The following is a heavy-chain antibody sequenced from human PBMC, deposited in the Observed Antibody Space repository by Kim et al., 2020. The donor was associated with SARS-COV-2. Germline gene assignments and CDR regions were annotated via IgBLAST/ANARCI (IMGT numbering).Heavy chain of an antibody. J-gene: IGHJ6*02. V-gene: IGHV3-11*04. CDR1: GFTFSDYY. D-gene: IGHD3-10*01. Sequence: GGSLRLSCAASGFTFSDYYMSWIRQAPGKGLEWVSYISSSGSTIYYADSVKGRFTISRDNAKNSLYLQMNSLRAEDTAVYYCAREQDYYGSGSYTPHYGMDVWGQGTTVTVSS. CDR3: AREQDYYGSGSYTPHYGMDV. CDR2: ISSSGSTI.